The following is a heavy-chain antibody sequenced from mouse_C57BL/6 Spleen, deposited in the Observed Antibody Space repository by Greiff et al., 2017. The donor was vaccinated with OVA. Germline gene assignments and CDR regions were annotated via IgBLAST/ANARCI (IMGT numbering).Heavy chain of an antibody. V-gene: IGHV1-69*01. CDR3: ARSDYGNYPFAY. J-gene: IGHJ3*01. CDR2: IDPSDSYT. CDR1: GYTFTSYW. Sequence: QVQLQQPGAELVMPGASVKLSCKASGYTFTSYWMHWVKQRHGQGLEWIGEIDPSDSYTNYNQKFKGKATLTVDKSSSTAYMQLSILTSEYSAVYYCARSDYGNYPFAYWGQGTLVTVSA. D-gene: IGHD2-1*01.